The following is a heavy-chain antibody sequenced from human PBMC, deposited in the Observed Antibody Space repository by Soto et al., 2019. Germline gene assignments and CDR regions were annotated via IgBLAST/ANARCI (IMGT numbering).Heavy chain of an antibody. CDR2: IYPGDSDV. CDR1: GYRFTSYW. J-gene: IGHJ4*02. Sequence: PVESLKISCQGSGYRFTSYWIAWVRQMPGKGLEWVGVIYPGDSDVKYSPSFEGHITISVDRSDSTAYLQWTSLKASDTAMYFCARHFDSSGYYPDYWGQGTQVTVSS. CDR3: ARHFDSSGYYPDY. D-gene: IGHD3-22*01. V-gene: IGHV5-51*01.